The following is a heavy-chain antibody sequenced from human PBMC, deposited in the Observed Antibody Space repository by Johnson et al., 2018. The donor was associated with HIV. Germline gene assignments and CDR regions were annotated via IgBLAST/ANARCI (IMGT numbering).Heavy chain of an antibody. CDR3: ARVALQRGSWYGRDAFDI. Sequence: MLLVESGGGLVQPGGSLRLSCAASGFTFSSYDMHWVRQATGKGLEWVSAIGTAGDTYYPGSVKGRFTISRENAKNTLYLQMNSLRAEDTAVYYCARVALQRGSWYGRDAFDIWGQGTMVTVS. J-gene: IGHJ3*02. CDR1: GFTFSSYD. D-gene: IGHD6-13*01. V-gene: IGHV3-13*01. CDR2: IGTAGDT.